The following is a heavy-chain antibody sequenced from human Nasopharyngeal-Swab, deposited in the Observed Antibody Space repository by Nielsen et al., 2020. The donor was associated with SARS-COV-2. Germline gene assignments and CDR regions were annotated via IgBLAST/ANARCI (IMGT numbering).Heavy chain of an antibody. Sequence: GESLKISCAASGFTFSSYAMSWVRQAPGKGLEWVSVIYSGGSSTYYADSVKGRFTISRDNSKNTLYLQMNSLRAEDTAVYYCAKGGYSGYDSLDCWGQGTLVTVSS. J-gene: IGHJ4*02. CDR1: GFTFSSYA. CDR3: AKGGYSGYDSLDC. D-gene: IGHD5-12*01. V-gene: IGHV3-23*03. CDR2: IYSGGSST.